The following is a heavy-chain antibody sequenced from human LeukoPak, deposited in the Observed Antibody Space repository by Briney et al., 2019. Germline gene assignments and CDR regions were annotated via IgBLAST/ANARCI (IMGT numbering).Heavy chain of an antibody. Sequence: ASVKVSCKASGYTFTGYYMNWVRQAPGQGLEWLGRINPNTSGTNFAQRFQGRGTMTRDTSITTAYMELSRLRSDDTAVYYCARVGDGLNDAFDIWGQGTMVTVSS. D-gene: IGHD5-24*01. CDR1: GYTFTGYY. J-gene: IGHJ3*02. CDR2: INPNTSGT. CDR3: ARVGDGLNDAFDI. V-gene: IGHV1-2*06.